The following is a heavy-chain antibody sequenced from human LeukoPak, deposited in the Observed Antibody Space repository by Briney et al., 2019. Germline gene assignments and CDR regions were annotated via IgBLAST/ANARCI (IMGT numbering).Heavy chain of an antibody. J-gene: IGHJ4*02. V-gene: IGHV5-51*01. CDR3: ARRIAAAGADGFDY. D-gene: IGHD6-13*01. CDR1: GYSFSNYW. Sequence: GESLKISCKGSGYSFSNYWIGWVRQMPGKGLEWMGIIYPGDSDTRYSPSFQGQVTISVDKSINTAYLQWSSLKASDTAMYYCARRIAAAGADGFDYWGQGTLVTVSS. CDR2: IYPGDSDT.